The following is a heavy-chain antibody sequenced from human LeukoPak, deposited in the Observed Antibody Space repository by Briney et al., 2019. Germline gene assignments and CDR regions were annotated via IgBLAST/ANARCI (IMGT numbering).Heavy chain of an antibody. Sequence: SETLSLTCTVSGGSISSYYWSWIRQPPGKGLEWIGYIYYSGSTNYNPSLKSRVAISVDTSKNQFSLKLSSVTAADTAVYYCARGGVVPAAPYYYGMDVWGQGTTVTVSS. CDR3: ARGGVVPAAPYYYGMDV. V-gene: IGHV4-59*01. J-gene: IGHJ6*02. CDR1: GGSISSYY. CDR2: IYYSGST. D-gene: IGHD2-2*01.